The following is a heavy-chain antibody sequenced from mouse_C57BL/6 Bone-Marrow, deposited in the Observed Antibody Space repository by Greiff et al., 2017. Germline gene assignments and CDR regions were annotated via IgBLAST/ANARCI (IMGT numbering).Heavy chain of an antibody. CDR3: ARGDYYGSSLYWYFDV. CDR1: GYTFTDSA. CDR2: ISTYYGDA. D-gene: IGHD1-1*01. V-gene: IGHV1-67*01. J-gene: IGHJ1*03. Sequence: QVQLQQSGPELVRPGVSVKISCKGSGYTFTDSAMHWVKQSHAKSLEWIGVISTYYGDASYNQKFKDKATMTVDKSSSTAYMELARLTSEDSAVXYCARGDYYGSSLYWYFDVWGTGTTVTVSS.